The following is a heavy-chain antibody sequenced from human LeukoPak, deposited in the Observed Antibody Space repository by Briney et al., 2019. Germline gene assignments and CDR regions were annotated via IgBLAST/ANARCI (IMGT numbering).Heavy chain of an antibody. J-gene: IGHJ4*02. CDR2: ISGSGGST. CDR3: AKDLRKYSSSCLVDY. V-gene: IGHV3-23*01. Sequence: PGVSLRLSCAASGFTFSSYAMSWVRQAPGKGLEWVSAISGSGGSTYYADSVKGRFTISRDNSKNTLYLQMNSLRAEDTAVYYCAKDLRKYSSSCLVDYWGQGTLVTVSS. D-gene: IGHD6-13*01. CDR1: GFTFSSYA.